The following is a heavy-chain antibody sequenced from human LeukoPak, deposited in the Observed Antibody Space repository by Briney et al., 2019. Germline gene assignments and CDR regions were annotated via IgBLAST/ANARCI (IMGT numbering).Heavy chain of an antibody. Sequence: PGGSLRLSCAASGFTLSNNYMNWVRQAPGKGLEWVSVIYRDRGSSSTYDADSVKGRFTISRDNSKDTLYLKMNSLRAEDTAVYYCARDGGSGTPYLPGGFDIWGQGAMVTVSS. D-gene: IGHD3-16*01. V-gene: IGHV3-53*01. CDR1: GFTLSNNY. CDR3: ARDGGSGTPYLPGGFDI. J-gene: IGHJ3*02. CDR2: IYRDRGSSST.